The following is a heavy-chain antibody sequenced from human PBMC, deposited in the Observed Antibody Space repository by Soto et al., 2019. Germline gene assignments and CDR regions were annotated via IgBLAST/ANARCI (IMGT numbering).Heavy chain of an antibody. CDR2: ISAYNGNT. CDR1: GYTFTSYG. CDR3: ARSGFGELSFSVRPY. D-gene: IGHD3-10*01. V-gene: IGHV1-18*01. Sequence: ASVKVSCKASGYTFTSYGISWVRQAPGQGLEWMGWISAYNGNTNYAQKLQGRVTMTTDTSTSTAYMELRSLRSDDTAVYYCARSGFGELSFSVRPYWGQGTLVTVSS. J-gene: IGHJ4*02.